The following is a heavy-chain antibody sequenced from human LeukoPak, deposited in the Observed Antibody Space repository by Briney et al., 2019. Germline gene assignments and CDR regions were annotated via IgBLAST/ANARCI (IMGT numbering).Heavy chain of an antibody. CDR3: ARVKPMIRGDIVDAGANWFDP. J-gene: IGHJ5*02. D-gene: IGHD3-10*01. Sequence: SETLSLTCTVSGGSITSSGYYWGWIRQSLGKGLEWIGSIFYTGTTHNNPSLKSRVTISVDTSKNQFSLKLNSVTATDTAVYYCARVKPMIRGDIVDAGANWFDPWGQGTLVTVSS. V-gene: IGHV4-39*07. CDR2: IFYTGTT. CDR1: GGSITSSGYY.